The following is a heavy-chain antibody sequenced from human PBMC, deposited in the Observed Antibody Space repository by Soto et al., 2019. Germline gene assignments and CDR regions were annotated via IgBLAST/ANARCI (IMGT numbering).Heavy chain of an antibody. CDR3: ARAPPPLYSSSWYYFDS. V-gene: IGHV4-59*12. J-gene: IGHJ4*02. CDR1: CDSLINYY. CDR2: IYYSGST. D-gene: IGHD6-13*01. Sequence: SETLSLTCTVSCDSLINYYWSWIRQPPGKGLEWIGYIYYSGSTNYNPSLKSRVTISVDTSKNQFSLKLSSVNAADTGVYYCARAPPPLYSSSWYYFDSWGKGPLVTVS.